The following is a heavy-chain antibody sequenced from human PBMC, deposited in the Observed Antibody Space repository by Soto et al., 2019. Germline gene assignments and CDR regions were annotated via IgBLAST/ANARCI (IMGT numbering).Heavy chain of an antibody. V-gene: IGHV4-34*01. CDR2: INHSGST. CDR1: GGSFSGYY. CDR3: ATAFKYCSGGSCYFNLFDY. D-gene: IGHD2-15*01. J-gene: IGHJ4*02. Sequence: SETLSLTCAVYGGSFSGYYWSWIRQPPGKGLEWIGEINHSGSTNYNPSLKSRVTISVDTSKNQFSLKLSSVTAADTAVYYCATAFKYCSGGSCYFNLFDYCGQRSLVTGSS.